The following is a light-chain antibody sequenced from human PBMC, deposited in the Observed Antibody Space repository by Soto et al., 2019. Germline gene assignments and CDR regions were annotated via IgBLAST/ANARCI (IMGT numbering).Light chain of an antibody. CDR1: SSNIGSNT. V-gene: IGLV1-44*01. CDR2: SNS. Sequence: QSVLTQPPSASGTPGQRVTISCSGSSSNIGSNTVNWYQQLPGTAPKLLIYSNSQRPSGVPVRFSGSKSGNSASLTISGLQPEDEADYHCSSYTTSNTRQIVFGTGTKVTVL. CDR3: SSYTTSNTRQIV. J-gene: IGLJ1*01.